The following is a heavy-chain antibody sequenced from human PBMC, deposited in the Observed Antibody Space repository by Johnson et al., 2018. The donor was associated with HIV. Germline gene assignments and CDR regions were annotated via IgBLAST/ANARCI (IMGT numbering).Heavy chain of an antibody. CDR1: GFNFIDYA. V-gene: IGHV3-23*04. CDR2: ISGGEDDT. D-gene: IGHD5-12*01. J-gene: IGHJ3*02. Sequence: VQLVESGGGVVQPGRSLRLSCVASGFNFIDYAMIWVRQAPGKGLEWVSFISGGEDDTYYADSVKGRFTISRDNSKNTLYLQMNSLRAEDTAVYYCAKDRILSGYGPGAFDIWGQGTMVTVSS. CDR3: AKDRILSGYGPGAFDI.